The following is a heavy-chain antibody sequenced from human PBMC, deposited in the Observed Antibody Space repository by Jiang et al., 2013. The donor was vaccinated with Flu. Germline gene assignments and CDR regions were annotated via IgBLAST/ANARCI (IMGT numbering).Heavy chain of an antibody. CDR1: GGSISSSNYY. V-gene: IGHV4-39*01. Sequence: GPGLVKPSETLSLTCTVSGGSISSSNYYWDWIRQPPGKGLEWIGSIYYRGSTYYNPSLKSRVSISVDTSKNQLSLRLSSVTAADTAVYYCARPGSSGTYYPYWGQGTLVTVSS. CDR3: ARPGSSGTYYPY. CDR2: IYYRGST. D-gene: IGHD1-26*01. J-gene: IGHJ4*02.